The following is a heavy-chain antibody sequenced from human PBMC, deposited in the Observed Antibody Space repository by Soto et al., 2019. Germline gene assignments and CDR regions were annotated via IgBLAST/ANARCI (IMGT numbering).Heavy chain of an antibody. Sequence: ETLSLTCAVYGGSFSGYYWTWIRQPPGTGLEWIGEINHSGSTNYSPSLKSRVTISVDTSKNQFSLKLTSVTAADTAVYYCARRGRTSNGDWFDLWGQGILVTVSS. V-gene: IGHV4-34*01. J-gene: IGHJ5*02. CDR2: INHSGST. CDR1: GGSFSGYY. CDR3: ARRGRTSNGDWFDL. D-gene: IGHD3-3*02.